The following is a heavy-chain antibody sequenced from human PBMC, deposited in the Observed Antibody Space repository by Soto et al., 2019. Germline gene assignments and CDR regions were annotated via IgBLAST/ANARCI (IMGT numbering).Heavy chain of an antibody. Sequence: GRGLEWVANIKQDGSQVKYADSVKGRFTISRDNAENSLYLQMSSLRAEDTAVYYCLIYRAEFIIRVSFPLSAYLRHRTFDL. D-gene: IGHD1-7*01. J-gene: IGHJ2*01. V-gene: IGHV3-7*05. CDR2: IKQDGSQV. CDR3: LIYRAEFIIRVSFPLSAYLRHRTFDL.